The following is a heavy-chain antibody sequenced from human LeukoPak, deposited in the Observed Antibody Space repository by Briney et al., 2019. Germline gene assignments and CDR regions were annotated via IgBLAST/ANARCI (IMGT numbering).Heavy chain of an antibody. V-gene: IGHV3-53*01. D-gene: IGHD3-22*01. CDR3: ASRGINGYYLS. J-gene: IGHJ5*02. Sequence: AGGSLRLSCAASGFTVNNNYMIWVRQAPGKGLEWVSVIYDDETTFYADSVKGRFAISRDNSKNTLYLQMDSLRAEDTAVYYCASRGINGYYLSWGQGTLVTVSS. CDR1: GFTVNNNY. CDR2: IYDDETT.